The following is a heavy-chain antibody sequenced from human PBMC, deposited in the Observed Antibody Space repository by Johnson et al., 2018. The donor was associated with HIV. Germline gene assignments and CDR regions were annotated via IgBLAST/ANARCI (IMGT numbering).Heavy chain of an antibody. J-gene: IGHJ3*02. Sequence: VQLVESGGGLVQPGGSLRLSCAASGFTFDDYGMSWVRQAPGKGLEWVSGIIPSGTGTHYADSVEGRFTISRDNSKNTLCLQMNSLRPEDTTVFYCARGNSVAARIGAFDIWGQGTMVTVSS. D-gene: IGHD6-6*01. CDR3: ARGNSVAARIGAFDI. CDR2: IIPSGTGT. V-gene: IGHV3-23*04. CDR1: GFTFDDYG.